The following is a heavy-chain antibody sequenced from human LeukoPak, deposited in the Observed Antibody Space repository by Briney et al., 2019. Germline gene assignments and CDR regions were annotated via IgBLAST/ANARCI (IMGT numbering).Heavy chain of an antibody. V-gene: IGHV1-2*02. CDR1: GYTFTGYY. CDR3: ARAGAVVDNWFDP. CDR2: MNPNSGNT. D-gene: IGHD2-15*01. Sequence: ASVKVSCKASGYTFTGYYMHWVRQAPGQGLEWMGWMNPNSGNTGYAQKFQGRVTMTRDTSISRAYMELSRVRSDDTAVYYCARAGAVVDNWFDPWGQGTLVTVSS. J-gene: IGHJ5*02.